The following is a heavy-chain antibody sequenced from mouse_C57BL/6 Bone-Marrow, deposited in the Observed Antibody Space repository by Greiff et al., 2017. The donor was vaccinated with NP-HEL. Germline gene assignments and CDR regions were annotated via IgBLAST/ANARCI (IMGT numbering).Heavy chain of an antibody. Sequence: VQLQQPGAELVRPGSSAKLSCKASGYTFTSYWMDWVKQRPGQGLEWIGNIYPSDSETHYNQKFKDKATLTVDKSSSTAYMQLSSLTSEDSAVYYCAREGLIYYDYDVHFDYWGQGTTLTVSS. CDR2: IYPSDSET. CDR3: AREGLIYYDYDVHFDY. CDR1: GYTFTSYW. V-gene: IGHV1-61*01. J-gene: IGHJ2*01. D-gene: IGHD2-4*01.